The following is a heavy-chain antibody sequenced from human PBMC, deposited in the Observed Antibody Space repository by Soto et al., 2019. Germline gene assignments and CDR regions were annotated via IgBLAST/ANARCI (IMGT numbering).Heavy chain of an antibody. CDR2: ISGSGGST. J-gene: IGHJ4*02. V-gene: IGHV3-23*01. D-gene: IGHD3-3*01. CDR1: GFTFSSYA. Sequence: EVQLLESGGGLVQPGGSLRLSCAASGFTFSSYAMSWVRQAPGKGLEWVSAISGSGGSTYYADSVKGRFTISRDNSKNTLYLQMNGLRAEDTAVYYCAKGQDYAFWSGYYSPAGDYWGQGTLVTVSS. CDR3: AKGQDYAFWSGYYSPAGDY.